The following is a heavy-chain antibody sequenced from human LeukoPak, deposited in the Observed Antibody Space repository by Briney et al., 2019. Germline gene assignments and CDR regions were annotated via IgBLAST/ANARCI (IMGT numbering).Heavy chain of an antibody. Sequence: PETLSLTCTVSGGSISSYYWSWIRQPAGKGLEWIGRIHSSGSTNYSPSLKSRVTMLLDTSKNQFSLELSSVTAADTAVYYCAREAVHYGSGSLDYWGQGTLVTVSS. D-gene: IGHD3-10*01. CDR2: IHSSGST. CDR3: AREAVHYGSGSLDY. CDR1: GGSISSYY. V-gene: IGHV4-4*07. J-gene: IGHJ4*02.